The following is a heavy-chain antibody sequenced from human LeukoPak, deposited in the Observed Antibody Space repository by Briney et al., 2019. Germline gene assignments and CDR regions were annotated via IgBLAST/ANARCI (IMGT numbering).Heavy chain of an antibody. Sequence: INVSGGSTFYADSVRGRFTISRDNSKNTLYLQMNSLRAEDTAVYYCAKDQYCTSTSCYVGYWGQGTLVTVSS. V-gene: IGHV3-23*01. D-gene: IGHD2-2*01. CDR3: AKDQYCTSTSCYVGY. J-gene: IGHJ4*02. CDR2: INVSGGST.